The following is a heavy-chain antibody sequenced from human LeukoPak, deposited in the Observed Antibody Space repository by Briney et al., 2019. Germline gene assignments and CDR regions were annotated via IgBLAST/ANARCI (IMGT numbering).Heavy chain of an antibody. V-gene: IGHV3-48*02. J-gene: IGHJ6*02. CDR3: ARNYGDYYYHGMDV. CDR1: GFTFSSYS. Sequence: PGGSLRLSCAASGFTFSSYSMNWVRQAPGRGLEWLSYISSLSTTTYYADSVKGRFTISRDNAKNSLYLQMNSLRDEDTAVYYCARNYGDYYYHGMDVWGQGTTVTVSS. D-gene: IGHD4-17*01. CDR2: ISSLSTTT.